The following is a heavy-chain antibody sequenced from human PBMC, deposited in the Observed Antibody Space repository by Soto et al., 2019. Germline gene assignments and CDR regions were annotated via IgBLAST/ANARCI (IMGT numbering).Heavy chain of an antibody. J-gene: IGHJ6*02. Sequence: QVQLVQSGAEVKKPGASVKVSCKASGYTFTSYGISWVRQAPGQGLDWMGWISAYNGNTNYAQKLQGRVTMTTDTSTSTAYMELRSLRSDDTAVYYCARRAVALERYYYYGMDVWGQGTTVTVSS. CDR3: ARRAVALERYYYYGMDV. V-gene: IGHV1-18*01. D-gene: IGHD6-19*01. CDR2: ISAYNGNT. CDR1: GYTFTSYG.